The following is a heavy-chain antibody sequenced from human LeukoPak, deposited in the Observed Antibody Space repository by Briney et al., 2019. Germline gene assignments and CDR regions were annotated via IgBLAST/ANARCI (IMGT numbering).Heavy chain of an antibody. CDR3: ARRSIDYYYYYMDV. V-gene: IGHV1-46*01. CDR1: GYTFTTYY. J-gene: IGHJ6*03. D-gene: IGHD2-21*01. CDR2: INPTSSST. Sequence: ASVKVSCKASGYTFTTYYLHWMRQAPGQGLEWVGEINPTSSSTTYAQKFQGRVTMTRDTSTSTVYMELSSLRSEDTAVYYCARRSIDYYYYYMDVWGKGTTVTISS.